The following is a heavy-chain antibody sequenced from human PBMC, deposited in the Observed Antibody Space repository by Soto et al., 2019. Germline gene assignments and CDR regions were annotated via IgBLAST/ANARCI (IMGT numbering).Heavy chain of an antibody. V-gene: IGHV3-66*01. CDR3: ARGPDVLRYFDWSIYFDY. D-gene: IGHD3-9*01. Sequence: GGSLRLSCAASGFTVSSNYMSWVRQAPGKGLEWVSVIYSGGSTYYADSVKGRFTISRDNSKNTLYLQMNSLRAEDTAVYYCARGPDVLRYFDWSIYFDYWGQGTLVTVSS. CDR1: GFTVSSNY. J-gene: IGHJ4*02. CDR2: IYSGGST.